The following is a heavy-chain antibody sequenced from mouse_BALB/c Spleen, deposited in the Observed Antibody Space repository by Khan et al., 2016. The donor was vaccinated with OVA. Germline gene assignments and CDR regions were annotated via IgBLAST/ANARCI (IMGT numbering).Heavy chain of an antibody. CDR3: ARGDGYYVYFDY. CDR1: GYTFTYYV. J-gene: IGHJ2*01. V-gene: IGHV1-81*01. Sequence: QMQLEESGPELVKPGASVKMSCKASGYTFTYYVITWVKQRTGQGLEWIGEIYPGSDNAYYNERFKGKATLTADKSSNTTHMQRSSLTSEDSAVYFCARGDGYYVYFDYWGQGTTLTVSS. D-gene: IGHD2-3*01. CDR2: IYPGSDNA.